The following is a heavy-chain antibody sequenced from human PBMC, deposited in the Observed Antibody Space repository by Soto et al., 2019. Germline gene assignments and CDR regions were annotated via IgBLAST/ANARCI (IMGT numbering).Heavy chain of an antibody. V-gene: IGHV1-58*01. Sequence: GASVKVSCKVSGFTFTSSAVQWVRQARGQRLEWIGWIVVGSGNTNYAQKFQERVTITRDMSTSTAYMELSSLRSEDTAVYYCAATYYYGSGNYYDLDYWGQGTLVTVSS. CDR2: IVVGSGNT. J-gene: IGHJ4*02. CDR1: GFTFTSSA. CDR3: AATYYYGSGNYYDLDY. D-gene: IGHD3-10*01.